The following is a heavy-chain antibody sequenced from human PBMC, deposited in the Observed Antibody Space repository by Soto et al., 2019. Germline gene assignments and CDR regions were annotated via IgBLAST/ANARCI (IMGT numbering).Heavy chain of an antibody. V-gene: IGHV4-38-2*02. CDR3: ARDPANLALAVAYFDS. Sequence: SETLSLTCRVSGSSITNSFYWGWIRQSPEKGLEWIGSISHTGRTSYNPSLKSRVSISVDTSKNQFSLTLTSVTAADTAVYYCARDPANLALAVAYFDSWGQGTLVTAPQ. J-gene: IGHJ4*02. CDR1: GSSITNSFY. CDR2: ISHTGRT. D-gene: IGHD2-15*01.